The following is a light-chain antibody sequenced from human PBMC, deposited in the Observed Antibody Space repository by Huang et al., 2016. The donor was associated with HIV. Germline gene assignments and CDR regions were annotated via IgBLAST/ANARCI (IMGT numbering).Light chain of an antibody. CDR2: EAS. V-gene: IGKV3-11*01. Sequence: DIVLTQSPATLSLSPGERATLSCRAGQSVGSYLAWYQQTPGQAPRLRGSEASHRATGSPARFSGSGSGTDFTLTISSLEPEDFAVYYCHQHSSWPGTFGQGTRVEIK. J-gene: IGKJ1*01. CDR1: QSVGSY. CDR3: HQHSSWPGT.